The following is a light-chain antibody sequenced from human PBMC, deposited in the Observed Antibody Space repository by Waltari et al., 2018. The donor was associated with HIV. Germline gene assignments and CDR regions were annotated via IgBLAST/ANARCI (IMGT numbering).Light chain of an antibody. CDR3: QQRSSWPLT. CDR2: DAS. CDR1: QTVSTY. J-gene: IGKJ4*01. V-gene: IGKV3-11*01. Sequence: EIVLTQSPGTLSLFQGERANLSCRASQTVSTYLAWYQQKPGQAPRLLIYDASNRATGIPARFSGSGSGTDFTLTISSLEPEDFAIYYCQQRSSWPLTFGGGTKVEI.